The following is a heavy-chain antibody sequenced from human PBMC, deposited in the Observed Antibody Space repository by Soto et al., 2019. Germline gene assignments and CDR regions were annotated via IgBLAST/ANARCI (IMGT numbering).Heavy chain of an antibody. D-gene: IGHD3-22*01. V-gene: IGHV1-69*06. Sequence: QVQLVQSGAEVKKPGSSMKVSCKASGGTFSSYAISWVRQAPGQGLEWMGGIIPIFGTANYAQKFQGRVTITADKSTSTAYMELSSLRSEDTAVYYCARASYYDSSGYYYCLDYWGQGTLVTVSS. J-gene: IGHJ4*02. CDR3: ARASYYDSSGYYYCLDY. CDR2: IIPIFGTA. CDR1: GGTFSSYA.